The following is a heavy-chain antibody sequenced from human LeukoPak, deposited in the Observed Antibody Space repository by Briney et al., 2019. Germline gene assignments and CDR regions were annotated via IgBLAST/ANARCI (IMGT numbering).Heavy chain of an antibody. CDR2: ISWDGGST. V-gene: IGHV3-43*01. CDR3: AKDVGSYDTGFDYYYMDV. CDR1: GFTFDDYT. Sequence: QPGGSLRLSCAASGFTFDDYTMHWVRQAPGKSLEWVSLISWDGGSTYYADSVKGRFTISRDNSKNSLYLRMHRLRTEDTALYYCAKDVGSYDTGFDYYYMDVWGKGTTVTVSS. J-gene: IGHJ6*03. D-gene: IGHD3-9*01.